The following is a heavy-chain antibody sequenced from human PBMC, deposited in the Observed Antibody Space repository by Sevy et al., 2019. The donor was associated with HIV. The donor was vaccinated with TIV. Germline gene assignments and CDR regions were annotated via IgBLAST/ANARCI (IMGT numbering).Heavy chain of an antibody. CDR3: ARDRPYYYGSGTWILQTEFDY. CDR2: ISSSSSTI. J-gene: IGHJ4*02. Sequence: GGSLRLSCAASGFTFSSYSMNWVRQAPGKGLEWVSYISSSSSTIYYADSVKGRFTISRDNAKNSLYLQMNSLRDEDTAVYYCARDRPYYYGSGTWILQTEFDYWGQGTLVTVSS. V-gene: IGHV3-48*02. D-gene: IGHD3-10*01. CDR1: GFTFSSYS.